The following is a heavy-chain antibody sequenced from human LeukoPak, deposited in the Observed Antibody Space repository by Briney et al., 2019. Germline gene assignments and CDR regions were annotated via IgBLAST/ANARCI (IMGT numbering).Heavy chain of an antibody. D-gene: IGHD3-9*01. Sequence: GGSLRLSCAASGFTFSGSAMHWLRQASGKGLEWVGRIRRKANSYLTAYAASVIGRFTRSRDDSKNTAYLQMNSLKTEDTAVYYCTGQMSYYDILTGYYTLYYFDYWGQGTLVTVSS. CDR3: TGQMSYYDILTGYYTLYYFDY. V-gene: IGHV3-73*01. J-gene: IGHJ4*02. CDR1: GFTFSGSA. CDR2: IRRKANSYLT.